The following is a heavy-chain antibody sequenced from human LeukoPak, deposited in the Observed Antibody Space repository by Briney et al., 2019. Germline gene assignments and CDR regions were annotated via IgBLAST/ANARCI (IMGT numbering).Heavy chain of an antibody. Sequence: GGSLRLSCAASGFTFDDYAMHWVRQAPGKGLGWVSGISWNSGSIGYADSVKGRFTISRDNAKNSLSLQMNSLRAEDTALYYCAKASYYGSGLQDSYMDVWGKATTVTISS. J-gene: IGHJ6*03. V-gene: IGHV3-9*01. D-gene: IGHD3-10*01. CDR3: AKASYYGSGLQDSYMDV. CDR2: ISWNSGSI. CDR1: GFTFDDYA.